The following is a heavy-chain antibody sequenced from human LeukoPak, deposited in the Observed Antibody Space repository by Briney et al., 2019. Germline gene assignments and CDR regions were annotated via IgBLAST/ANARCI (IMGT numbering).Heavy chain of an antibody. D-gene: IGHD1-14*01. CDR2: IGAAGAHT. CDR1: GFRFSYHD. V-gene: IGHV3-64*02. J-gene: IGHJ3*02. CDR3: ARELGGTKTGGSDI. Sequence: PGGSLRLSCAASGFRFSYHDMHWVRQAPGKGLEFVSSIGAAGAHTFYADSVKGRFTISRDNFQSTMYLQMDGLRPEDSAVYYCARELGGTKTGGSDIWGQGTVVTVSS.